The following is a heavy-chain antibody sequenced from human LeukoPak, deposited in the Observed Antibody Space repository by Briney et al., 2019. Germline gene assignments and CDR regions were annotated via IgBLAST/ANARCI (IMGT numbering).Heavy chain of an antibody. CDR3: ARIGRTMIVVVITTLDAFDI. CDR1: GGSISSYY. V-gene: IGHV4-4*07. CDR2: IYTSGST. Sequence: SETLSLTCTVSGGSISSYYWSWIRQPAGEGLEWIGRIYTSGSTNYNPSLKSRVTISVDTSKNQFSLKLSSVTAADTAVYYCARIGRTMIVVVITTLDAFDIWGQGTMVTVSS. D-gene: IGHD3-22*01. J-gene: IGHJ3*02.